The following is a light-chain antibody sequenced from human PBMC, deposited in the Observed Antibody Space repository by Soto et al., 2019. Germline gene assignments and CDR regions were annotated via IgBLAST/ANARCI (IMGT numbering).Light chain of an antibody. CDR3: ATWDDSLNARGV. J-gene: IGLJ7*01. Sequence: QSVLTQPPSASGTPGQRVTISCSGSRSNIGNNAVSWYQQFPGTAPKLLIYNNNQRPSGVPDRFSGSKSGTSAPLAISGLQSEDEADYYCATWDDSLNARGVFGGGTHLTVL. V-gene: IGLV1-44*01. CDR2: NNN. CDR1: RSNIGNNA.